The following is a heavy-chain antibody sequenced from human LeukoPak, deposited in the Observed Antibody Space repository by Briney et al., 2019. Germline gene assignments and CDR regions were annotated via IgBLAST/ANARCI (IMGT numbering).Heavy chain of an antibody. D-gene: IGHD3-3*01. CDR1: GYTFTSYD. J-gene: IGHJ6*03. V-gene: IGHV1-8*01. CDR3: ASAKYDFWSGYPPRYMDV. CDR2: MNPNSGNT. Sequence: GASVKVSCKASGYTFTSYDINWVRQATGQGLEWMGWMNPNSGNTGYAQKFQGRVTMTRNTSISTAYMELSSLRSEDTVVYYCASAKYDFWSGYPPRYMDVWGKGTTVTVSS.